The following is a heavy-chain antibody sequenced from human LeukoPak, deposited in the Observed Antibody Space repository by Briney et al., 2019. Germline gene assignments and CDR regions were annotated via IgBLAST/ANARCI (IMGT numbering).Heavy chain of an antibody. Sequence: ASVKVSCKASGYTFTSYGISWVRQAPGQGREWMGWISAYNGNTNYAQKLQGRVTMTTDTSTSTAYMELRSLRSDDTAVYYCASFGAGYGSGSYYYYGMDVWGQGTTVTVSS. V-gene: IGHV1-18*01. CDR3: ASFGAGYGSGSYYYYGMDV. J-gene: IGHJ6*02. CDR2: ISAYNGNT. D-gene: IGHD3-10*01. CDR1: GYTFTSYG.